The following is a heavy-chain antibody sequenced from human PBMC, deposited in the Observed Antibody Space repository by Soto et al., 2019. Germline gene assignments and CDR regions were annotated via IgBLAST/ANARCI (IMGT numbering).Heavy chain of an antibody. Sequence: QVQLQESGPGLVKPSQTLSLTCTVSSGSISSGGHYWSWIRQPPGKGLEWIGSMSYSGSTYYNPSLKRRVTISVDTSENQFSLRLRSVTAADTAVYYCARGTAYWGQGTLVTVSS. CDR1: SGSISSGGHY. D-gene: IGHD2-2*01. CDR2: MSYSGST. J-gene: IGHJ4*02. CDR3: ARGTAY. V-gene: IGHV4-31*03.